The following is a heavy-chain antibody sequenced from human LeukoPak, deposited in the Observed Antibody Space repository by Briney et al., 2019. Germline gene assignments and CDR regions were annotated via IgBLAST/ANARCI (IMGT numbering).Heavy chain of an antibody. D-gene: IGHD4-17*01. Sequence: SETLSLTCTVSGGSISSYYWSWIRQPPGKGLEWIGYIYYSGSTYYNPSLKSRVTISVDRSKNQFSLKLSSVTAADTAVYYCARDLNGDYGYWGQGTLVTVSS. V-gene: IGHV4-59*12. CDR3: ARDLNGDYGY. CDR1: GGSISSYY. CDR2: IYYSGST. J-gene: IGHJ4*02.